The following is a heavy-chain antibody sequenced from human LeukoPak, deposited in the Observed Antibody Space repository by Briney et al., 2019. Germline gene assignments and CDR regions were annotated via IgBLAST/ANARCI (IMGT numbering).Heavy chain of an antibody. J-gene: IGHJ4*02. D-gene: IGHD2-2*01. CDR3: ARDLEVVPAAIMTSPFDY. CDR1: GFTFSSYS. V-gene: IGHV3-21*01. Sequence: GGSLRLSCAASGFTFSSYSMNWVRQAPGKGLEWVSSISSSSSSKYYADSVKGRFTISRDNAKNSLYLQMNSLRAEDTAVYYCARDLEVVPAAIMTSPFDYWGQGTLVTVSS. CDR2: ISSSSSSK.